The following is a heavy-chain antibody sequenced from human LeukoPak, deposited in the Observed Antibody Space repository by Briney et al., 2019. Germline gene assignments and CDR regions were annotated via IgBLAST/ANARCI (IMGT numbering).Heavy chain of an antibody. CDR1: GFTFSSYS. Sequence: GGSLRLSCAASGFTFSSYSMNWVRQAPGKGLEWVSYISSTSSTIYYADSVKGRFTISRDNARNSLHLQMNSLRDEDTAVYYCAGFYGPWGQGTLVTVSS. J-gene: IGHJ5*02. CDR3: AGFYGP. CDR2: ISSTSSTI. D-gene: IGHD2/OR15-2a*01. V-gene: IGHV3-48*02.